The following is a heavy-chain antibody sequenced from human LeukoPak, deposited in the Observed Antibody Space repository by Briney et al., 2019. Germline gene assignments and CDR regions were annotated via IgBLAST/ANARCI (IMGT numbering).Heavy chain of an antibody. CDR3: ASTLRYYYGSGSYRV. V-gene: IGHV4-34*01. Sequence: SSETLSLTCAVYGGSFSGYYWSWIRQPPGKGLEWIGEINHSGSTNYNPSLKSRVTISVDTSKNQFSLKLSSVTAADTAVYYCASTLRYYYGSGSYRVWGQGTLVTVSS. D-gene: IGHD3-10*01. CDR1: GGSFSGYY. J-gene: IGHJ4*02. CDR2: INHSGST.